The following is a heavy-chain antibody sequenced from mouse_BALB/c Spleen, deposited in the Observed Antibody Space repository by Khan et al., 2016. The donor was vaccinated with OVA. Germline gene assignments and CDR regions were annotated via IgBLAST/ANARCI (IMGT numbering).Heavy chain of an antibody. D-gene: IGHD1-1*02. V-gene: IGHV5-6*01. J-gene: IGHJ3*01. CDR3: ASHLGGSFAY. CDR1: GFTFSAYG. CDR2: INSDGYYT. Sequence: EVQLVESGGDLVRPGGSLKLACAAAGFTFSAYGMSWVRQSLDKRLEWVATINSDGYYTYYPDSWKGRFIISRDNAKNTLYLQMRSLKSEDTDMYYCASHLGGSFAYWGQGTLVTVSA.